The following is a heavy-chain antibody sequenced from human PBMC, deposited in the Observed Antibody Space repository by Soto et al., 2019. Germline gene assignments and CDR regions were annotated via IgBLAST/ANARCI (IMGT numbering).Heavy chain of an antibody. D-gene: IGHD2-2*01. CDR3: ARDKVYCSSTSCINWFDP. CDR1: GGSISSGGYS. V-gene: IGHV4-30-2*01. J-gene: IGHJ5*02. Sequence: QLQLQESGSGLVKPSQTLSLTCAVSGGSISSGGYSWSWIRQPPGKGLEWMGYIYHSGSTYYNPCLKSRVTISVDRSKHQFSLKLSSVTAADTAVYYCARDKVYCSSTSCINWFDPWGQGTLVAVSS. CDR2: IYHSGST.